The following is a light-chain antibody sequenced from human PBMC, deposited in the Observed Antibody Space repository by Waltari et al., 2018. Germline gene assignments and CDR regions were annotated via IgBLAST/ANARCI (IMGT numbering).Light chain of an antibody. V-gene: IGLV8-61*01. CDR1: SGSSASTSY. CDR3: LVYMGSGIWV. Sequence: QTVVTQEPSLSVSPGGTVTLTCALSSGSSASTSYVSWYQQSPGQTPRTLVYKTNTRSNGVPDRFSGSILGSEAALTITGAQADDESNYYCLVYMGSGIWVFGGGTKLTV. J-gene: IGLJ3*02. CDR2: KTN.